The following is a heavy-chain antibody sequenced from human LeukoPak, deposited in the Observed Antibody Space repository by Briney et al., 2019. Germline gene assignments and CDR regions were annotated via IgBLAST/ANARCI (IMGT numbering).Heavy chain of an antibody. J-gene: IGHJ4*02. CDR3: TRTSSATTIDY. V-gene: IGHV4-59*01. CDR2: IYDSGST. Sequence: SETLSLTCTVSGGSISGYYWSWIRQPPGKRLEWIGYIYDSGSTNYNPSLKSRVTMSVDTSRNQFSLKLRSTTPADTAVYYCTRTSSATTIDYWGQGTLVTVSS. D-gene: IGHD5-12*01. CDR1: GGSISGYY.